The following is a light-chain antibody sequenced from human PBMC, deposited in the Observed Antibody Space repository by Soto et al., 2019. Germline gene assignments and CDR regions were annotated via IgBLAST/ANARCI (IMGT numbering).Light chain of an antibody. J-gene: IGKJ1*01. CDR2: GAS. Sequence: EIVLTQSPGTLSLSPGERATLSCRASQSVRSNFLAWYQQKPGQAPRLLIYGASNRATGIPDRFSGSGSGTDFTLTITRLEPEAFAMYYCQRYDSFRTFGQGTKVDIK. CDR1: QSVRSNF. V-gene: IGKV3-20*01. CDR3: QRYDSFRT.